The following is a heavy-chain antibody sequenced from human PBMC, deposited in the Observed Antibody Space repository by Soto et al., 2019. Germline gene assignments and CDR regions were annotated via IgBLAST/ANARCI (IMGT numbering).Heavy chain of an antibody. Sequence: ASVKVSCKVSGYTLTELSMHWVRQAPGKGLEWMGGFDPEDGETIYAQKFQGRVTMTEDTSTDTAYMELSSLRSEDTAVYYCATGIPSGNYYGVFDYWGQGTLVTVSS. V-gene: IGHV1-24*01. D-gene: IGHD1-26*01. CDR2: FDPEDGET. J-gene: IGHJ4*02. CDR3: ATGIPSGNYYGVFDY. CDR1: GYTLTELS.